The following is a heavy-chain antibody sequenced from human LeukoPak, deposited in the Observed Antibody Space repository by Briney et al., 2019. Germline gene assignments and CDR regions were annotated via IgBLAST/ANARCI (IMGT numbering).Heavy chain of an antibody. CDR1: GYTFTSYG. V-gene: IGHV1-18*01. CDR2: ISAYNGNT. D-gene: IGHD3-22*01. J-gene: IGHJ3*02. Sequence: GASVKVSCKASGYTFTSYGISWVRQAPGQGLEWMGWISAYNGNTNYAQKLQGRVTMTTDTSTSTAYMELRSLRSDDTAVYYCARDRQYYYDSSGYYYADAFDIWGQGTMVTVSS. CDR3: ARDRQYYYDSSGYYYADAFDI.